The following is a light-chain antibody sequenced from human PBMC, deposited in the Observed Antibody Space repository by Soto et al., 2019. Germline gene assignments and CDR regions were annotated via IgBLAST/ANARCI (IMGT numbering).Light chain of an antibody. CDR2: AAS. J-gene: IGKJ4*01. Sequence: DIQMTQSPSFVSASVGDSVTITCRASQAVSTWLAWYQQKPGGAPRLLIYAASTLQSGVPSRFSGSGSGTDFTLTIRSLQPEDFATYYCQQSNSFPRTFGGGT. CDR1: QAVSTW. V-gene: IGKV1-12*01. CDR3: QQSNSFPRT.